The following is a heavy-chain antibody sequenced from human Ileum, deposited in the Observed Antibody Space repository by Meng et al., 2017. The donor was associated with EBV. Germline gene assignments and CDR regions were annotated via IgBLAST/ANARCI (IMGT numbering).Heavy chain of an antibody. J-gene: IGHJ5*02. D-gene: IGHD3/OR15-3a*01. Sequence: VQWVESGGGLVQPAGSLRLSCAASGFTFSTYWMHWVRQAPGKGLVWVSRINTDGSITTYADSVKGRFTIFRDNAKNTVYLQMNSLGDEDTAVYYCARVKTGLYNWFDPWGQGTLVTVSS. CDR1: GFTFSTYW. V-gene: IGHV3-74*01. CDR2: INTDGSIT. CDR3: ARVKTGLYNWFDP.